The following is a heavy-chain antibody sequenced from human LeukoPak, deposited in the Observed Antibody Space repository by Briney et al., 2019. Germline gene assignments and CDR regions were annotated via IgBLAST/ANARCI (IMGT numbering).Heavy chain of an antibody. CDR1: GGTFISYA. V-gene: IGHV1-69*13. D-gene: IGHD6-13*01. CDR2: IIPIFGTA. Sequence: SVKVSCKASGGTFISYAISWVRQAPGQGLEWMGGIIPIFGTANYAQKFQGRVSITADESTSTTYMELSSLGSEDTAVYYCARAGIAAAGTLDYWGQGTLVIVSS. CDR3: ARAGIAAAGTLDY. J-gene: IGHJ4*02.